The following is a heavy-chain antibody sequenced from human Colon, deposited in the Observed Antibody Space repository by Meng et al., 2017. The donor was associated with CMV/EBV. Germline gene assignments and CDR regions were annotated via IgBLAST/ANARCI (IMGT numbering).Heavy chain of an antibody. J-gene: IGHJ4*02. Sequence: SETLSLTCTVSGDSMTLYYWTWIRQSPGKGLEFIGNIYDRGTPSYESSLQSRVTISQDTSKTQFSLKLRSVTAADTAIYYCARDSRGFLDYWGQGILVTVSS. CDR2: IYDRGTP. CDR1: GDSMTLYY. V-gene: IGHV4-59*01. CDR3: ARDSRGFLDY. D-gene: IGHD5-12*01.